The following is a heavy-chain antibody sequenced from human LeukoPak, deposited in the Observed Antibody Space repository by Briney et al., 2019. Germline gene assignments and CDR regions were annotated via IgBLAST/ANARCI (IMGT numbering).Heavy chain of an antibody. J-gene: IGHJ2*01. CDR3: ARELPYDYVWGSYRLDYWYFDL. V-gene: IGHV4-4*07. CDR2: IYTSGST. CDR1: GGSISSYY. D-gene: IGHD3-16*02. Sequence: SETLSLTCTVSGGSISSYYWSWIRQPAGKGLEWIGRIYTSGSTNYNPSLKSRVTMSVDTSKNQFPLKLSSVTAADTAVYYCARELPYDYVWGSYRLDYWYFDLWGRGTLVTVSS.